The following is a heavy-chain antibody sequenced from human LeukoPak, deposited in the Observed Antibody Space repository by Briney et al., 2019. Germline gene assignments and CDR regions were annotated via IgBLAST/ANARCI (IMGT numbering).Heavy chain of an antibody. J-gene: IGHJ6*02. D-gene: IGHD2-2*01. CDR3: ARDCSSTSCYSMVRAYGMDV. Sequence: SGTLSLTCAVSGGSISSTNWWSWVRQPPGKGLEWIGEIYHSGNTNYNPSLESRVTISVDKSKNQFSLKLTSVTATDTAMYYCARDCSSTSCYSMVRAYGMDVWGQGTTVTVSS. CDR1: GGSISSTNW. CDR2: IYHSGNT. V-gene: IGHV4-4*02.